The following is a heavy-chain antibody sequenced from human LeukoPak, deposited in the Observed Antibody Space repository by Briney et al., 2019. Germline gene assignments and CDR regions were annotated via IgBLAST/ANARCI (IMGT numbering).Heavy chain of an antibody. V-gene: IGHV4-39*01. CDR3: ARRYGDY. CDR2: IHYSGST. Sequence: SETLSLTCTVSGGSISSGGYLWGWSRQPPGKGLEWIGSIHYSGSTYYNPSLKSRVTISVVTSKNQFSLKLSSVTAADTAVYYCARRYGDYWGQGTLVTVSS. J-gene: IGHJ4*02. D-gene: IGHD4-17*01. CDR1: GGSISSGGYL.